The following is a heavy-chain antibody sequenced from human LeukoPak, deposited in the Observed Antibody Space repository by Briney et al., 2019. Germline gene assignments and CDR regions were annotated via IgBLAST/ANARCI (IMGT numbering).Heavy chain of an antibody. D-gene: IGHD5-12*01. CDR3: ARGGGGYAADY. Sequence: SETLSLTCTVSGGSISTYYWNWIRQPPGKGLEWIGYIYYSGSTDYNPSLKTRVTISVDTSKNQFSLKLNSVIAADTAVYYCARGGGGYAADYWGQGTLVTVSS. V-gene: IGHV4-59*01. CDR1: GGSISTYY. CDR2: IYYSGST. J-gene: IGHJ4*02.